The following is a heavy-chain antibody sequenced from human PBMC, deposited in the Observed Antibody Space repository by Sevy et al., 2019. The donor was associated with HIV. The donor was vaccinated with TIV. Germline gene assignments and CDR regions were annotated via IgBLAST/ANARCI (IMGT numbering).Heavy chain of an antibody. V-gene: IGHV5-51*01. CDR3: ARRQRKYYYDSSGYNFDY. CDR2: IYPGDSDT. CDR1: GYSFTSYW. D-gene: IGHD3-22*01. Sequence: GESLKISCKGSGYSFTSYWIGWVRQIPGKGLEWMGIIYPGDSDTGYSPSFHGQVTISADKSISTAYLQWSSLKASDTAMYYCARRQRKYYYDSSGYNFDYWGQGTLVTVSS. J-gene: IGHJ4*02.